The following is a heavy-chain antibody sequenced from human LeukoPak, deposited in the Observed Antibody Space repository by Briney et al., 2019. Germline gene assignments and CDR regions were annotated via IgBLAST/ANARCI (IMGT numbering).Heavy chain of an antibody. CDR1: GYTFTRYG. CDR2: ISAYNGNT. Sequence: ASVKVSCKASGYTFTRYGISWARQAPGQGLEWMGWISAYNGNTNYAQKLQGRVTMTTDTSTSTAYMELRSLRSDDTAVYYCARNWNYRKDDYWGQGTLVTVSS. V-gene: IGHV1-18*01. D-gene: IGHD1-7*01. CDR3: ARNWNYRKDDY. J-gene: IGHJ4*02.